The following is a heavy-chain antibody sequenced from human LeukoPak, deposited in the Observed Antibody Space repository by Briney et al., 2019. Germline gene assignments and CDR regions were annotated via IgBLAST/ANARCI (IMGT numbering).Heavy chain of an antibody. J-gene: IGHJ3*02. CDR3: ARDGYYYDSSGYVRGGAFDI. CDR2: ISYDGSNK. V-gene: IGHV3-30*04. D-gene: IGHD3-22*01. CDR1: GFTFSSYA. Sequence: WGSLRLSCAASGFTFSSYAMHWVRQAPGKGLEWVAVISYDGSNKYYADSVKGRFTISRDNSKNTLYLQMNSLRAEDTAVYYCARDGYYYDSSGYVRGGAFDIWGQGTMVTVSS.